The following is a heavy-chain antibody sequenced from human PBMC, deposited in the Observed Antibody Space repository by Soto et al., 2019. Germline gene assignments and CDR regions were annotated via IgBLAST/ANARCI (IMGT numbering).Heavy chain of an antibody. D-gene: IGHD5-18*01. J-gene: IGHJ5*02. CDR3: ASYLRGYSYGRFDP. Sequence: SETLSLTCTVSGGSISSYYWSWIRQPPGKGLEWIGYIYYSGSTNYNPSLKSRVTISVDTSKNQFSLKLSSVTAADTAVYYCASYLRGYSYGRFDPWGQGTLVTVPQ. CDR1: GGSISSYY. V-gene: IGHV4-59*01. CDR2: IYYSGST.